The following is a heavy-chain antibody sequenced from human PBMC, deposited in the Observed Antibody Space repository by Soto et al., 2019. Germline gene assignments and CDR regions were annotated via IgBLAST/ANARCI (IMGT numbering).Heavy chain of an antibody. CDR1: GWSFSCYC. CDR3: ARGNTVTIYYYYYGMDV. V-gene: IGHV4-34*01. CDR2: INHSGST. D-gene: IGHD4-4*01. J-gene: IGHJ6*02. Sequence: SVTLSVTCAVYGWSFSCYCLSWIRQPPGKGLEWIGEINHSGSTNYNPSLKSRVTISVDTSKNQFSLKLSSVTAADTAVYYCARGNTVTIYYYYYGMDVWGQGTKVTVSS.